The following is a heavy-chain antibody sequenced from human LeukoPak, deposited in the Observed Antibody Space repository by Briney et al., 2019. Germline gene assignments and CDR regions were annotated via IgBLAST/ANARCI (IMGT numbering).Heavy chain of an antibody. CDR1: GFTLSSYW. Sequence: GGSLRLSCAASGFTLSSYWMSWVRQAPGKGLEWVANIKQDGSEKYYVDSVKGRFTISRDNAKNSLYLQMNSLRAEDTAVYYCAREFRGVTRYFDYWGQGTLVTVSS. CDR2: IKQDGSEK. D-gene: IGHD3-10*01. V-gene: IGHV3-7*01. CDR3: AREFRGVTRYFDY. J-gene: IGHJ4*02.